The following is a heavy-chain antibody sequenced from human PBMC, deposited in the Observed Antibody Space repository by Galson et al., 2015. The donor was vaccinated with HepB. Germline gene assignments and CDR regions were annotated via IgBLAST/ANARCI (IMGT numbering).Heavy chain of an antibody. V-gene: IGHV3-74*01. J-gene: IGHJ4*02. CDR2: INSDGSST. D-gene: IGHD3-16*01. CDR3: ARAGWGVWGGIDY. CDR1: GFTFSSYW. Sequence: SLRLSCAASGFTFSSYWMHWVRQAPGKGLVWVSRINSDGSSTSYADSVKGRFTISRDNAKNTLYLQMNSLRAEDAAVYYCARAGWGVWGGIDYWGQGTLVTVSS.